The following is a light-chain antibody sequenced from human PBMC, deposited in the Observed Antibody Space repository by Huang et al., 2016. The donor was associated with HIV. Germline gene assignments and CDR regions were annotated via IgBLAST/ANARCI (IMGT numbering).Light chain of an antibody. CDR1: QSLLHSYGETY. J-gene: IGKJ4*01. V-gene: IGKV2D-29*02. CDR2: EVS. CDR3: MQRTQRPLT. Sequence: DIVMTQTPLSLSVTPGQPASISCKSSQSLLHSYGETYLYWYLHKPGQSPQLLIYEVSNRFSGVPDRFSGSGSGTDFTLRISRVEAEDVVVYYCMQRTQRPLTFGGGTKVEIK.